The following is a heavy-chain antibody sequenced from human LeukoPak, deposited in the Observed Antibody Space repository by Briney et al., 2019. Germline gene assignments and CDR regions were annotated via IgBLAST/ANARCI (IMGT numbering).Heavy chain of an antibody. D-gene: IGHD2-15*01. CDR1: GFTFDDYG. Sequence: PGGSLRLSCAASGFTFDDYGLSWVRQAPGKGLEWVSTINWNGGSTGYADSVKGRFTISRDNSKNTLYLQMNSLRTEDTSVYYCAQGDCSGGSCPGPLNWGQGTLVTVSP. V-gene: IGHV3-20*04. J-gene: IGHJ4*02. CDR2: INWNGGST. CDR3: AQGDCSGGSCPGPLN.